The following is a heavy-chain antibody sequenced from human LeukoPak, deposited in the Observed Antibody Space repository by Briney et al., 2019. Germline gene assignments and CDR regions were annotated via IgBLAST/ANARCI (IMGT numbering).Heavy chain of an antibody. CDR1: GDSVSSNSAA. Sequence: SQTLSLTCAISGDSVSSNSAAWNWIRQSPSRGLEWLGRTYYMSKWYTEYAISVESRIIINPDTSKNQFSLQLNSVTPEDTAVYYCARAGPGSHWFDPWGQGTLVTVSS. CDR3: ARAGPGSHWFDP. D-gene: IGHD6-19*01. V-gene: IGHV6-1*01. J-gene: IGHJ5*02. CDR2: TYYMSKWYT.